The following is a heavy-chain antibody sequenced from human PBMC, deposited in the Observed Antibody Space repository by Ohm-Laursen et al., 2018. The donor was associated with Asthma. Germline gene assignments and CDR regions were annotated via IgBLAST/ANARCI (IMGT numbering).Heavy chain of an antibody. J-gene: IGHJ4*02. CDR3: SRAISGSFYY. CDR2: ISYDGSNK. D-gene: IGHD3-10*01. Sequence: SLRLSCSASGFTFSSYGMHWVRQAPGKGLEWVAVISYDGSNKYYADSVKGRFTISRDNAKNVLLLQMNSLRAEDTAVYFCSRAISGSFYYWGQGTLVAVSS. CDR1: GFTFSSYG. V-gene: IGHV3-30*03.